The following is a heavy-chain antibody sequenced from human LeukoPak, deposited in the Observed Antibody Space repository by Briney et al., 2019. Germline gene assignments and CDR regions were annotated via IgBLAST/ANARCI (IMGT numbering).Heavy chain of an antibody. J-gene: IGHJ3*02. CDR2: IDPDSGGT. D-gene: IGHD3-22*01. Sequence: ASVKVSCEAPGYTFTDYYIHWVRQAPGQGLEWMGCIDPDSGGTKYGQKFQGRVTMTRDTSINTAYMELSRLRSDDTAVYYCAREYYDSSGIKYAFDIWGQGTMVTVSS. CDR1: GYTFTDYY. CDR3: AREYYDSSGIKYAFDI. V-gene: IGHV1-2*02.